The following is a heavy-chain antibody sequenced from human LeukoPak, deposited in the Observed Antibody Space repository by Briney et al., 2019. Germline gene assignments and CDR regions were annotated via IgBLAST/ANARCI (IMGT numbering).Heavy chain of an antibody. V-gene: IGHV3-20*04. D-gene: IGHD3-16*02. CDR3: ARVGGRYSPLGY. CDR2: INWNTGVI. Sequence: GGSLRLSCAASGITFDEYAMNWVRQAPGKGLEWVSNINWNTGVIVYADSVRGRFTVSRDNAKTSLFLQMTSLRAEDTAVYYCARVGGRYSPLGYWGQGTLVTVSS. CDR1: GITFDEYA. J-gene: IGHJ4*02.